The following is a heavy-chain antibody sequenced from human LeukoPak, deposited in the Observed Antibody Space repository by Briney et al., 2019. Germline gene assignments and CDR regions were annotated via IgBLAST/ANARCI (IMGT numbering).Heavy chain of an antibody. CDR2: ISGSGGST. V-gene: IGHV3-23*01. Sequence: GGSLRLSCEASGFTFSSYGMSWVRQAPGKGLEWVSAISGSGGSTYYADSVKGRFTISRDNSKNTLYLQMNSLRAEDTAVYYCAKDRDYYDSRGLWDYWGQGTLVTVSS. CDR1: GFTFSSYG. CDR3: AKDRDYYDSRGLWDY. D-gene: IGHD3-22*01. J-gene: IGHJ4*02.